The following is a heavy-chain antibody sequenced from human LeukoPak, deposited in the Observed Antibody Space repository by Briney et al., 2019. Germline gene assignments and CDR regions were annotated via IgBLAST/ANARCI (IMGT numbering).Heavy chain of an antibody. Sequence: GGSLRLSCAASGFTFSSYEMNWVRQAPGKGLEWVSYISSSGSTIYYADSVKVRFTISRDNAKNSLYLQMNSLRAEDTAVYYCARSVPAASHYGMDVWGQGTTVTGSS. V-gene: IGHV3-48*03. CDR2: ISSSGSTI. J-gene: IGHJ6*02. CDR1: GFTFSSYE. CDR3: ARSVPAASHYGMDV. D-gene: IGHD2-2*01.